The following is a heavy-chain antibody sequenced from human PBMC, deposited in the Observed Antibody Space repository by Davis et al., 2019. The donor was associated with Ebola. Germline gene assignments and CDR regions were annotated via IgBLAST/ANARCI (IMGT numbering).Heavy chain of an antibody. CDR2: ISWNSGSI. CDR3: ARGYCSSTSCSQTTYYGMDV. D-gene: IGHD2-2*01. J-gene: IGHJ6*02. Sequence: SLKISCAASGFTFDDYAMHWVRQAPGKGLEWVSGISWNSGSIGYADSVKGRFTISRDNAKNTLYLQMNSLRAEDTAVYYCARGYCSSTSCSQTTYYGMDVWGQGTTVTVSS. CDR1: GFTFDDYA. V-gene: IGHV3-9*01.